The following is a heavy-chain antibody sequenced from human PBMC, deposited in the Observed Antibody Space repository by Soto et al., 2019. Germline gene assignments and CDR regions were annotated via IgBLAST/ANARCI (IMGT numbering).Heavy chain of an antibody. Sequence: GSLRLSCAASGSTFSSYFMNWVRQAPGKGLEWVSSIGSDSTDIYYADSVKGRFTISRDNVKNSLYLQMNSLRAEDTAVYFCAILDTSMATRYYFYGMDIWGQGTTVTVSS. J-gene: IGHJ6*02. CDR1: GSTFSSYF. CDR2: IGSDSTDI. V-gene: IGHV3-21*01. CDR3: AILDTSMATRYYFYGMDI. D-gene: IGHD5-18*01.